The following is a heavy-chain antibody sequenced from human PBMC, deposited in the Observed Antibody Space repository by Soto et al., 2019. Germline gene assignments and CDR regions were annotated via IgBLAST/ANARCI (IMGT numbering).Heavy chain of an antibody. V-gene: IGHV3-23*01. D-gene: IGHD3-16*02. J-gene: IGHJ4*02. CDR1: GFTFSSYA. CDR2: ISGSGGRT. Sequence: GGSLRLCCAASGFTFSSYAMSWVRQDPGKGLEWVLSISGSGGRTYYADSVKGRFTISRDNSKNTLYLQMSSLRAEDTAVYYCAKDQAFGGVIGSFDFWGQGTLVTVSS. CDR3: AKDQAFGGVIGSFDF.